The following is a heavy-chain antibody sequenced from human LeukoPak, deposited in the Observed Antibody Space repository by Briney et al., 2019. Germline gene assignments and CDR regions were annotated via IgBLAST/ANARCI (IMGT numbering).Heavy chain of an antibody. D-gene: IGHD6-13*01. CDR1: GFTFSGYA. Sequence: GGSLRLSCAASGFTFSGYAMTWVRQAPGKGLEWVSAISGRGGSTYYADSVKGRFTISRDNSKNTLYLQMNSLRAEDTAVYYCAKEPSIAAAGGLYGMDVWGQGATVTVSS. CDR2: ISGRGGST. CDR3: AKEPSIAAAGGLYGMDV. J-gene: IGHJ6*02. V-gene: IGHV3-23*01.